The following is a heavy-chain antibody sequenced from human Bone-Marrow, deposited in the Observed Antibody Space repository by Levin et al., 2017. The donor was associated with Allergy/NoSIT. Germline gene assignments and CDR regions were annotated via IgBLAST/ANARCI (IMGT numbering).Heavy chain of an antibody. CDR3: ARGGGAAAAGNHYDY. V-gene: IGHV1-2*06. J-gene: IGHJ4*02. Sequence: ASVKVSCKASGYTFADYYMHWVRQAPGQRFEWLGRINPDTGGTNYAQRFQGRVTMTRDTSISTAYMDLTRLTSDDTALYYCARGGGAAAAGNHYDYWGQGTLVTVSS. D-gene: IGHD6-13*01. CDR2: INPDTGGT. CDR1: GYTFADYY.